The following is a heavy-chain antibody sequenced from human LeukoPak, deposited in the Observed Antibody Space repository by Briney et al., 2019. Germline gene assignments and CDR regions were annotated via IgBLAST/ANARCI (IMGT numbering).Heavy chain of an antibody. J-gene: IGHJ6*03. Sequence: ASVKVSCKASGYTFTSYAMNWVRQAPGQGLEWMGWINTNTGNPTYAQGFTGRFVFSLDTSVSTAYLQISSLKAEDTAVYYCARDGIQLWTLGYYYYMDVWGKGTTVTVSS. D-gene: IGHD5-18*01. CDR2: INTNTGNP. CDR1: GYTFTSYA. CDR3: ARDGIQLWTLGYYYYMDV. V-gene: IGHV7-4-1*02.